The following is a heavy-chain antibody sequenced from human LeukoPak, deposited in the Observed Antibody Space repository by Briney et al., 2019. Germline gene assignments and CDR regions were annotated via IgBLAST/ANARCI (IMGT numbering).Heavy chain of an antibody. CDR2: INSDGSST. V-gene: IGHV3-74*01. CDR3: ARVSSGSYFGYYYYYVDV. CDR1: GFTFSNYW. Sequence: QPGGSLRLSCAASGFTFSNYWMHWVRQAPGKGLVWVSRINSDGSSTSYADSVKGRFTISRDNAKNTLYLQMNSLRAEDTAVYYCARVSSGSYFGYYYYYVDVWGKGTTVTVSS. D-gene: IGHD1-26*01. J-gene: IGHJ6*03.